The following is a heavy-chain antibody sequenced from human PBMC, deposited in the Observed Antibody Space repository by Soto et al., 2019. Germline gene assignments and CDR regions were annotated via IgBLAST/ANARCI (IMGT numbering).Heavy chain of an antibody. J-gene: IGHJ1*01. V-gene: IGHV1-46*01. CDR2: INPSGGAA. CDR1: GYRFISYY. CDR3: VRDKYSSTWSPAH. D-gene: IGHD6-13*01. Sequence: GASVKVSCKASGYRFISYYMHWVRQAPGQGLEWMGVINPSGGAATYAKKFQGRVTVTRDTSTSTVYMDLSGLRSEDTAVYYCVRDKYSSTWSPAHWGQGTLVTV.